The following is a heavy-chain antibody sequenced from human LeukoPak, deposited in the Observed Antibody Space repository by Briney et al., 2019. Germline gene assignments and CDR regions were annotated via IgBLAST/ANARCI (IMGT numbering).Heavy chain of an antibody. CDR1: GGSFSGYF. V-gene: IGHV4-34*01. D-gene: IGHD4-17*01. CDR3: ASAPDMTTVTPEATYYYYDMDV. Sequence: SETLSLTCAVYGGSFSGYFWSWIRQPPGKGLEWIGEINHSGSTNYNPSLKSRVTISVDTSKNQFSLKLSSVTAADTAVYYCASAPDMTTVTPEATYYYYDMDVWGQGTTVTVSS. J-gene: IGHJ6*02. CDR2: INHSGST.